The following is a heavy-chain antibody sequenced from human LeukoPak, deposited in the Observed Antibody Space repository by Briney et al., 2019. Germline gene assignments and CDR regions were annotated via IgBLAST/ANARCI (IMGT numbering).Heavy chain of an antibody. CDR1: GFTFSSYA. V-gene: IGHV3-30-3*01. J-gene: IGHJ4*02. CDR2: ISYDGSNK. D-gene: IGHD6-13*01. CDR3: AARSSSSWYD. Sequence: GGSLRLSCAASGFTFSSYAMHWVRQAPGKGLEWVAVISYDGSNKYYADSVKGRFTISRDNSKNTLYLQMNSLRAEDTAVYYCAARSSSSWYDWGQGTLVTVSS.